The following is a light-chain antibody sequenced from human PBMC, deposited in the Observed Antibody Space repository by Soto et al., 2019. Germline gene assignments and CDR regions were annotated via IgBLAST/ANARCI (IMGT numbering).Light chain of an antibody. J-gene: IGKJ4*01. CDR1: QSVSNN. CDR3: QQYNQWPLT. CDR2: FAS. Sequence: EIVMTQSPATLSVSPGDKATLSCRASQSVSNNLAWYQQRPGQAPRLLIYFASTRATGIPARFSGSGSGTEFSLTISSLQSEDLALYYCQQYNQWPLTSGGGTKVETK. V-gene: IGKV3-15*01.